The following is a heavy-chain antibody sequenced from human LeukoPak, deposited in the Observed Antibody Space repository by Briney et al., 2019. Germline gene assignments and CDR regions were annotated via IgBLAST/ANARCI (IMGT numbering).Heavy chain of an antibody. D-gene: IGHD3-16*02. CDR3: ARGDIDYVWGSYHPFDY. J-gene: IGHJ4*02. CDR1: GFTFSDYY. V-gene: IGHV3-11*01. CDR2: ISSSGSTI. Sequence: GGSLRLSCAASGFTFSDYYMSWIRQAPGKGPEWVSYISSSGSTIYCADSVKGRFTISRDNAKNSLYLQMNSLRAEDTAVYYCARGDIDYVWGSYHPFDYWGQGTLVTVSS.